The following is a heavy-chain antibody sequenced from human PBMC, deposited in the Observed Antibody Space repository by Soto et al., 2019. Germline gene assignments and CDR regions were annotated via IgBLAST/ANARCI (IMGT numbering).Heavy chain of an antibody. CDR2: IYWDDDK. Sequence: GPTLVNPTQTLTLTCTFSGFSLSTSGAGVGWIRQPPGKALECLALIYWDDDKRYSPSLKSRLTITKDTSKNQVVLTMTNMDPVDTGTYYCGNRIRGQNWFDPWGQGTLVTVSS. CDR3: GNRIRGQNWFDP. CDR1: GFSLSTSGAG. J-gene: IGHJ5*02. V-gene: IGHV2-5*02. D-gene: IGHD3-16*01.